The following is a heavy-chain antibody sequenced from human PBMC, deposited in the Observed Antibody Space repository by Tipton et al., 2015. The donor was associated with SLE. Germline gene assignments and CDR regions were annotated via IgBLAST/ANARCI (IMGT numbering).Heavy chain of an antibody. V-gene: IGHV3-53*01. J-gene: IGHJ5*02. Sequence: SLRLSCAGSGFPFSSYWMHWVRQAPGKGLEWVSGIYRDGRTYHLDSVKGRFSISADNSKNTVYLQMSSLRVDDTAVYFCARDLMGSYGSRDYPGGFNSWGQGTRVTVSS. D-gene: IGHD3-10*01. CDR2: IYRDGRT. CDR1: GFPFSSYW. CDR3: ARDLMGSYGSRDYPGGFNS.